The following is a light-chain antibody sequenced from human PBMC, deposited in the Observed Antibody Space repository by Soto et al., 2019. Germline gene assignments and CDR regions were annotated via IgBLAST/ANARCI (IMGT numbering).Light chain of an antibody. CDR2: EDT. J-gene: IGLJ2*01. V-gene: IGLV3-21*02. CDR1: NIGFKS. Sequence: SYELTQPSSVSVAPGQTARITCGGNNIGFKSVYWYQQRPGQAPVLVVSEDTDRPAGIPERISASNSGNTATPTISGVEGGDEADYYCQVWDSGSDQLVFGGGTKLTVL. CDR3: QVWDSGSDQLV.